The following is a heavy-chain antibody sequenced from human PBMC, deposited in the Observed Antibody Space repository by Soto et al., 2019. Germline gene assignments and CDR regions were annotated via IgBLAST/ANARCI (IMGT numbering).Heavy chain of an antibody. Sequence: GESLKISCKGSGYSFTSYWISWVRQMPGKGLEWMGRIDPSDSYTNYSPSFQGHVTISADKSISTAYLQWSSLKASDTAMYYCALQGKDYYDSSSFDYWGQGTLVTVSS. CDR2: IDPSDSYT. D-gene: IGHD3-22*01. CDR1: GYSFTSYW. CDR3: ALQGKDYYDSSSFDY. V-gene: IGHV5-10-1*01. J-gene: IGHJ4*02.